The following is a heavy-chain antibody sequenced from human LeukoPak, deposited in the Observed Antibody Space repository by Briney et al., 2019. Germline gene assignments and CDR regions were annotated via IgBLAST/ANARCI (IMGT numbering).Heavy chain of an antibody. CDR2: ISGSGGST. J-gene: IGHJ4*02. V-gene: IGHV3-23*01. Sequence: GGSLRLSCAASGFTFSSYAMSWVRQAPGKGLEWVSAISGSGGSTYYADSVKGRLTISRDNSKNTLYLQMNSLRAEDTAVYHCAKDTLSSTSPCDYWGQGTLVTVPS. CDR3: AKDTLSSTSPCDY. D-gene: IGHD2-2*01. CDR1: GFTFSSYA.